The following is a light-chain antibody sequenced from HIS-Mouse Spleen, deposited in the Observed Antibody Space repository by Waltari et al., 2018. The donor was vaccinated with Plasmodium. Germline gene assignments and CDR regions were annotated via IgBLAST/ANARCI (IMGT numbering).Light chain of an antibody. Sequence: AIRMTQSPSSFSASTGDRVTITFRASQGISSYLAWYQQKPGKAPKLLIYAASTLQSGVPSRFSGSGSGTDFTLTISCLQSEDFATYYCQQYYSYLLTFGGGTKVEIK. CDR1: QGISSY. J-gene: IGKJ4*01. V-gene: IGKV1-8*01. CDR2: AAS. CDR3: QQYYSYLLT.